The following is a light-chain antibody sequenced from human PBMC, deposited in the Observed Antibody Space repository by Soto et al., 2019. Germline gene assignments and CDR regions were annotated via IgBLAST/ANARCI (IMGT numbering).Light chain of an antibody. CDR1: QSLLHSNGYNY. J-gene: IGKJ3*01. CDR2: LGS. V-gene: IGKV2-28*01. CDR3: MQALQTPLFT. Sequence: DLVMTQSPLSLPVTPGEPASISCRSSQSLLHSNGYNYLDWYLQKPGQSPQLLIYLGSNRASGVPDRFSGSGSGTDFTLKISRVEAGDVGVYYCMQALQTPLFTFGPGTKVDIK.